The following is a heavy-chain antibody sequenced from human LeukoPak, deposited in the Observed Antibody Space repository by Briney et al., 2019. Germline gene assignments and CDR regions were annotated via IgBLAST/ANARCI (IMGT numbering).Heavy chain of an antibody. CDR1: GFTFSSYA. CDR2: ISGSGGST. CDR3: AKVAMRVAVAGTDYFDN. V-gene: IGHV3-23*01. J-gene: IGHJ4*02. D-gene: IGHD6-19*01. Sequence: PGGSLRLSCAASGFTFSSYAMSWVRQAPGKGLEWVSAISGSGGSTYYADSVKGRFTISRDNSKNTLYLQMNSLRAEDTAVYYCAKVAMRVAVAGTDYFDNWGQGPLVTVSS.